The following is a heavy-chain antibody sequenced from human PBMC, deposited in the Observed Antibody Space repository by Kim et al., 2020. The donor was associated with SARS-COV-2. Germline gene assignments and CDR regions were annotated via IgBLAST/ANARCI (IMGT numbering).Heavy chain of an antibody. Sequence: GGSLRLSCAASGFTFSSYGMHWVRQAPGKGLEWVAVISYDGSNKYYADSVKGRFTISRDNSKNTLYLQMNSLRAEDTAVYYCAKITSSGTGSGSRDFDYWGQGTLVTVSS. V-gene: IGHV3-30*18. CDR2: ISYDGSNK. D-gene: IGHD3-10*01. CDR3: AKITSSGTGSGSRDFDY. J-gene: IGHJ4*02. CDR1: GFTFSSYG.